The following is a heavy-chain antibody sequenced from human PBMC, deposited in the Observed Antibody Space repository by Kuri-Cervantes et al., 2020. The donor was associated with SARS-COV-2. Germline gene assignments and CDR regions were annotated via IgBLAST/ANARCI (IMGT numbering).Heavy chain of an antibody. CDR3: ARGRGSGCSDY. J-gene: IGHJ4*02. CDR2: IYYSGST. CDR1: GGSISSYY. D-gene: IGHD6-19*01. V-gene: IGHV4-59*12. Sequence: SETLSLTCTVSGGSISSYYWSWIRQPPGKGLEWIGYIYYSGSTYYNPSLKSRVTISVDTSKNQFSLKLSSVTAADTAVYYCARGRGSGCSDYWGQGTLVTVSS.